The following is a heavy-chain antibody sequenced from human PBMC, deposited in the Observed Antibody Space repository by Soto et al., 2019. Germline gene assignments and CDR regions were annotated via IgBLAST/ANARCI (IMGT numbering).Heavy chain of an antibody. Sequence: QITLKESGPTLVKPTQTLTLTCTFSGFSLSTSGVGVGWIRQPPGKALEWLALIYWDDNKHYSPSLKSRLTVTKETSNNQVVLTMTNMDPVDTGTYYGAHDSSGWYGMDVWGQGTKVTVS. D-gene: IGHD6-19*01. CDR2: IYWDDNK. J-gene: IGHJ6*02. CDR1: GFSLSTSGVG. CDR3: AHDSSGWYGMDV. V-gene: IGHV2-5*02.